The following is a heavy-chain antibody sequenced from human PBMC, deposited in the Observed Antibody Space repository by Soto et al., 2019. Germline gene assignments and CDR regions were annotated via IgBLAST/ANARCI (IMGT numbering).Heavy chain of an antibody. CDR3: EKELAPRTD. CDR2: ITVSGANT. Sequence: GWSLILSCAASGFTLKSYAMSWVRQAPGKGLEWVSAITVSGANTFYADSVKGRFAISRDNSKNTLYLQMNSLRAEDTAVYYCEKELAPRTDWGQGPLVT. J-gene: IGHJ4*02. CDR1: GFTLKSYA. V-gene: IGHV3-23*01.